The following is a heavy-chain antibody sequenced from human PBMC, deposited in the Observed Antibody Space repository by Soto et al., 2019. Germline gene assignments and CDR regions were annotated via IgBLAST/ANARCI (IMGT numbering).Heavy chain of an antibody. D-gene: IGHD2-2*01. CDR2: IDPSDSYT. J-gene: IGHJ4*02. V-gene: IGHV5-10-1*01. CDR1: GYIFSSYW. CDR3: ARTVEGCSSTSCYADKTMDY. Sequence: LGESLKISCKGSGYIFSSYWLSLVRQMPGKGLEWMGRIDPSDSYTNYSPSFQGHVTISADKSITTAYLQWRGLKASDTAVYYCARTVEGCSSTSCYADKTMDYWGQGTLVTVSS.